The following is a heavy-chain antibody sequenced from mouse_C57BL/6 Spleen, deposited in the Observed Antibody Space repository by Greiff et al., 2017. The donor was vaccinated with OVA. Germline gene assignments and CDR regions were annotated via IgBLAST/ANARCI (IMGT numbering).Heavy chain of an antibody. Sequence: QVQLQQSGAELVRPGTSVKVSCKASGSAFTNYLIEWVKQRPGQGLEWIGVINPGSGGTNYNEKFKGKATLTADKSSSTAYMQLSSLTSEDSAVYFCAREGGNPFAYWGQGTLVTVSA. D-gene: IGHD2-1*01. CDR3: AREGGNPFAY. CDR1: GSAFTNYL. V-gene: IGHV1-54*01. J-gene: IGHJ3*01. CDR2: INPGSGGT.